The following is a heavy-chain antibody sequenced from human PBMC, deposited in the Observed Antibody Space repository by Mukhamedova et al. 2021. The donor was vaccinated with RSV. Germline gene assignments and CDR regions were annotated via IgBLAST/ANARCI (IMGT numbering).Heavy chain of an antibody. CDR3: ATANYYDVGGYYYSNAFDI. J-gene: IGHJ3*02. CDR2: ISGSAAIT. V-gene: IGHV3-23*01. Sequence: VRQAPGKGLEWVSAISGSAAITYYADSVKGRFTISRDNSKNTLYLQMNSLRADDTAVYYCATANYYDVGGYYYSNAFDIWGQGTM. D-gene: IGHD3-22*01.